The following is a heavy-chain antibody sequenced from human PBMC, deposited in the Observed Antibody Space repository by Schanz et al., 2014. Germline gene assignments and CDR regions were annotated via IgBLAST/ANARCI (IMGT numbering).Heavy chain of an antibody. CDR3: ATQYCSGTTCYTDSWDH. Sequence: QLQLVESGGGVVQPGRSLRLSCAASGFPFRSYVMHWVRQAPGKGLEWVAFISYDGNNQYYADSVKGRFTISRDNSKDSLYLQMTSLRAEDTAVYYCATQYCSGTTCYTDSWDHWGQGTLVTVSS. J-gene: IGHJ4*01. V-gene: IGHV3-30*04. CDR1: GFPFRSYV. CDR2: ISYDGNNQ. D-gene: IGHD2-2*02.